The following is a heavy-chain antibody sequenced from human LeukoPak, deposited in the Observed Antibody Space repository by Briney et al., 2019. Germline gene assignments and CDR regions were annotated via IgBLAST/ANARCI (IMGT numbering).Heavy chain of an antibody. CDR3: ARELAPYYDFWSGYPSYYYYDMDV. Sequence: GGSLRLSCAASGFTFSDYYMSWIRQAPGKGLEWVSYISSSGSTIYYADSVKGRFTISRDNAKNSLYLQMNSLRAEDTAVYYCARELAPYYDFWSGYPSYYYYDMDVWGQGTTVTVSS. D-gene: IGHD3-3*01. CDR2: ISSSGSTI. CDR1: GFTFSDYY. V-gene: IGHV3-11*01. J-gene: IGHJ6*02.